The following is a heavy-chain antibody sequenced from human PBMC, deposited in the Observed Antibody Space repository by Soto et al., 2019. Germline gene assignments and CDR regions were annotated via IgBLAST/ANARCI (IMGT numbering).Heavy chain of an antibody. Sequence: PSENLSLTCAVYGGSFSGYYCSWMRQPPGKGLEWIGEINHSGSTNYNPSLKSRVTISVDTSKNQFSLKLSSVTAADTAVYYCARELNYDSSAKGWFDPWGQGTLVTVSS. D-gene: IGHD3-22*01. CDR1: GGSFSGYY. V-gene: IGHV4-34*01. CDR3: ARELNYDSSAKGWFDP. J-gene: IGHJ5*02. CDR2: INHSGST.